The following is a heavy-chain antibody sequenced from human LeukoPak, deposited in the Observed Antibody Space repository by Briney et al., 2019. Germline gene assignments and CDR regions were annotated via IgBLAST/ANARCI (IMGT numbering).Heavy chain of an antibody. J-gene: IGHJ4*02. D-gene: IGHD6-19*01. V-gene: IGHV4-59*01. CDR3: ARDPPVAGTDY. CDR1: GVSISSYY. CDR2: IYYSGST. Sequence: PSETLSLTCTVSGVSISSYYWSWIRQPPGKGLEWIGYIYYSGSTNYNPSLKSRVTISVDTSKNQFSLKLSSVTAADTAVYYCARDPPVAGTDYWGQGTLVTVSS.